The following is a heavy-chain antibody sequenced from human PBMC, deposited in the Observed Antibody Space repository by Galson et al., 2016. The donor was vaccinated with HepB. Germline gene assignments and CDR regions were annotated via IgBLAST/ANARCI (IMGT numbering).Heavy chain of an antibody. CDR2: ISNSGNST. CDR3: AKEPLVFCGGDCYSGYFQY. J-gene: IGHJ1*01. V-gene: IGHV3-23*01. D-gene: IGHD2-21*02. CDR1: GFTFSTYA. Sequence: SLRLSCAASGFTFSTYAMSWVRQAPGKGLEWVSVISNSGNSTYYADSVKGRFTVSRDSSKNTLYLQMNSLRAEDTAVYFCAKEPLVFCGGDCYSGYFQYWGQGTLVTVSS.